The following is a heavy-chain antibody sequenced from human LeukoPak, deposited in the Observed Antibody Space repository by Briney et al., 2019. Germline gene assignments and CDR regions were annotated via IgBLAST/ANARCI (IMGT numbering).Heavy chain of an antibody. CDR3: ARSAGCSGGSCYPPKDYYYYAMDV. CDR1: GYSFTSYW. D-gene: IGHD2-15*01. V-gene: IGHV5-51*07. Sequence: GESLKISCKGSGYSFTSYWIGWVHQMPGKGLEWMGIIYPGDSDTTYSPSFQGQVTISADKSISTAYLQWSSLKASDTAMYYCARSAGCSGGSCYPPKDYYYYAMDVWGQGTTVTVSS. CDR2: IYPGDSDT. J-gene: IGHJ6*02.